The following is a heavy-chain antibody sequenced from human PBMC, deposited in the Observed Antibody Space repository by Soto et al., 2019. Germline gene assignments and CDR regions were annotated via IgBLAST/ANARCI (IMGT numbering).Heavy chain of an antibody. D-gene: IGHD5-12*01. CDR1: GFTFSSYA. J-gene: IGHJ4*02. Sequence: QVQLVESGGGVVQPGRSLRLSCAASGFTFSSYAMHWVRQAPGKGLEWVAVISYDGSNKYYADSVKGRFTISRDNSKNTLYLQMNSLRAEDTAVYYCAREHDGYNDDWSQGALVTVSS. CDR2: ISYDGSNK. V-gene: IGHV3-30-3*01. CDR3: AREHDGYNDD.